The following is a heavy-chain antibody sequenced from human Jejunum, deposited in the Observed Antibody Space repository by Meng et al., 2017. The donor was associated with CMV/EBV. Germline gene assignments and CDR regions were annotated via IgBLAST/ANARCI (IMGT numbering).Heavy chain of an antibody. J-gene: IGHJ4*02. V-gene: IGHV3-53*01. CDR3: AGGAVWLVYEY. CDR1: AFTVSSNY. CDR2: IYNGDNT. D-gene: IGHD5-12*01. Sequence: EAQLGESGGGLIQPGGSLRLSCAASAFTVSSNYMNWVRQAPGKGLEWVSVIYNGDNTNYAESVRGRFTISRDNSKNTLYLQMNSLRAEDTAVYYCAGGAVWLVYEYWGQGTLVTVSS.